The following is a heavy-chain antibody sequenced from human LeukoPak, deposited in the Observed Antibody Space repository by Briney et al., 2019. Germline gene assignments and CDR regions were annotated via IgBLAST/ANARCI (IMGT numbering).Heavy chain of an antibody. D-gene: IGHD3-10*01. CDR2: ISGSGGST. J-gene: IGHJ4*02. V-gene: IGHV3-23*01. Sequence: GGSLRLSCAASGFTFSSYPMSWVRQAPGKGLEWVSAISGSGGSTYYADSVKGRFTISRDNSKNTLYLQMNSLRAEDTAVYYCANDRGPRGVIITVFDYWGQGTLVTVSS. CDR1: GFTFSSYP. CDR3: ANDRGPRGVIITVFDY.